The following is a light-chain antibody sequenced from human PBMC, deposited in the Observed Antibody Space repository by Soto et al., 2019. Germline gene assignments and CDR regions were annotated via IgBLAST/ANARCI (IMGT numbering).Light chain of an antibody. CDR1: QSVLYSSNNNNY. V-gene: IGKV4-1*01. Sequence: DIVVTQSPDSLAVPLGERATINCKSSQSVLYSSNNNNYLAWYQQKPGQPPKLLIYWASTRESGVPDRFSGSGSGTDFTLTISSLQAEDVAVYYCQQYFSTPWTFGQGTKVEI. J-gene: IGKJ1*01. CDR2: WAS. CDR3: QQYFSTPWT.